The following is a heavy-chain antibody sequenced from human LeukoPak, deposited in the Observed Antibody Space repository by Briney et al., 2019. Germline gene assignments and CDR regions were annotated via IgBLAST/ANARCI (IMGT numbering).Heavy chain of an antibody. V-gene: IGHV1-18*01. J-gene: IGHJ2*01. CDR3: ARGWLQPYWYFDL. CDR1: GYTFTNYG. CDR2: ISVYNGNT. D-gene: IGHD5-24*01. Sequence: ASVKVSCKASGYTFTNYGIIWVRQAPGQGLEWMGWISVYNGNTNYAQKLQGRVTMTTDTSTSTAYMEQRSLRSDDTAVYYCARGWLQPYWYFDLWGRGTLVTVSS.